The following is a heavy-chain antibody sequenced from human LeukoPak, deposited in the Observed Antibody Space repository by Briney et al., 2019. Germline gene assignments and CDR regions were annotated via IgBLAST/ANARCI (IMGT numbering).Heavy chain of an antibody. Sequence: SQTLSLTCTVSGGSISSGSYYWSWIRRPAGKGLEWIGRIYTSGSTNYNPSLKSRVTISVDTSKNQFSLKLSSVTAADTAVYYCARDLRTTYDYWGQGTLVTVSS. CDR2: IYTSGST. CDR3: ARDLRTTYDY. CDR1: GGSISSGSYY. D-gene: IGHD4/OR15-4a*01. V-gene: IGHV4-61*02. J-gene: IGHJ4*02.